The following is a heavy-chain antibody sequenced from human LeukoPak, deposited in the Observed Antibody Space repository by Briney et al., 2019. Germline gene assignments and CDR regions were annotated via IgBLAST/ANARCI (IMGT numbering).Heavy chain of an antibody. D-gene: IGHD1-26*01. CDR3: AKDGSSYPYYYYYGMDV. Sequence: GRSLRLSCAASGFTFSNYGMHWVRQAPGKGLEWVAVISYDGSNKYYADSVKGRFTISRDNSKNTLYLQMNSLRAEDTAVYYCAKDGSSYPYYYYYGMDVWGQGTTVTVSS. J-gene: IGHJ6*02. CDR1: GFTFSNYG. V-gene: IGHV3-30*18. CDR2: ISYDGSNK.